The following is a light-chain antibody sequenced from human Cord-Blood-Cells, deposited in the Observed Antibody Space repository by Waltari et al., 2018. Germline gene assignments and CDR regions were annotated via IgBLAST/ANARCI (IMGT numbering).Light chain of an antibody. J-gene: IGLJ1*01. V-gene: IGLV2-14*01. CDR3: SSYTSSSTYV. CDR1: SSDVGGSNH. CDR2: DVS. Sequence: QSALTQPASVSGSPGQSIPISCTGTSSDVGGSNHVSWYQQHPGKAPKLMIYDVSNRPSGVSNRFSGSKSGNTASLTISGLQAEDEADYYCSSYTSSSTYVFGTGTKVTVL.